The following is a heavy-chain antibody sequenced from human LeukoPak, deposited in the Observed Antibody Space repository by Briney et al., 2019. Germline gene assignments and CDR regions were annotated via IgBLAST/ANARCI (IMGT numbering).Heavy chain of an antibody. CDR2: INPNTGGT. Sequence: EASVKVSCETSGYTFTGYYMHWVRQAPGQGLEWMGWINPNTGGTNYAQKFQGRVTMTSDTSISTAYMELSSLKSDDAAMYYCARAPMIVVVFPPRLDFWGQGTLVTVSS. CDR1: GYTFTGYY. J-gene: IGHJ4*02. D-gene: IGHD3-22*01. V-gene: IGHV1-2*02. CDR3: ARAPMIVVVFPPRLDF.